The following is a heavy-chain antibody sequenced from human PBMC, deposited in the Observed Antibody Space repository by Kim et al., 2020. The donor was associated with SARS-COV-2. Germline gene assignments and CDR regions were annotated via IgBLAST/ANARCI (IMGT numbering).Heavy chain of an antibody. J-gene: IGHJ4*02. CDR1: GGSISSGGYY. D-gene: IGHD1-7*01. Sequence: SETLSLTCTVSGGSISSGGYYWSWIRQHPGKGLEWIGYIYYSGSTYYNPSLKSRVTISVDTSKNQFSLKLSSVTAADTAVYYCARDRTGTLDYWGQGTLVTVSS. V-gene: IGHV4-31*03. CDR2: IYYSGST. CDR3: ARDRTGTLDY.